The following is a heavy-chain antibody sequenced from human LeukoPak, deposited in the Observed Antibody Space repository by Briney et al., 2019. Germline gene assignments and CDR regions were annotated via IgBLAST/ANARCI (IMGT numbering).Heavy chain of an antibody. CDR3: ARDGYSSSFMDV. Sequence: PSETLSLTCTVSGGSIISYYWSWIRQPPGKGLERIGYIYYSGSTNYNPSLKSRVTISVDTSMNQFSLKLSSVTAADTAVYYCARDGYSSSFMDVWGQGTTVTVSS. V-gene: IGHV4-59*01. CDR1: GGSIISYY. D-gene: IGHD6-13*01. J-gene: IGHJ6*02. CDR2: IYYSGST.